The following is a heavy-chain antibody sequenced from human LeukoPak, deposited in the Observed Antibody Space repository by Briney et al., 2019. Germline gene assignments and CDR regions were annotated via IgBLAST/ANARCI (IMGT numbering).Heavy chain of an antibody. CDR1: GYSISSGYF. V-gene: IGHV4-38-2*02. CDR3: ARLSTRTRNQRFLWYYYDSSGYCDY. J-gene: IGHJ4*02. D-gene: IGHD3-22*01. Sequence: SETLSLTCSVSGYSISSGYFWGWIRQPPGKGLEWIGSIYHSGSTYYNPSLKSRVTISVDTSKNQFSLKLSSVTAADTAVYYCARLSTRTRNQRFLWYYYDSSGYCDYWGQGTLVTVSS. CDR2: IYHSGST.